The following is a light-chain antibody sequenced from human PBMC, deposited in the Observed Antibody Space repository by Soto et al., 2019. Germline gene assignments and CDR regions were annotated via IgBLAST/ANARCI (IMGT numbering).Light chain of an antibody. CDR3: CSYAGSYTPHV. CDR1: NVGSKS. J-gene: IGLJ1*01. CDR2: DVS. V-gene: IGLV3-21*02. Sequence: SSELTRPPSVSVAPGQTATVTCGGNNVGSKSVHWYQQKPGQAPVLVVYDVSKRPSGVPDRFSGSKSGNTASLTISGLQAEDEADYYCCSYAGSYTPHVFGTGTKVTVL.